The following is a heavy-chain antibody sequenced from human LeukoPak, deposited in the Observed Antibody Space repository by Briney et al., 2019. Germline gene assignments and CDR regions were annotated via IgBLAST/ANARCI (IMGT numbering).Heavy chain of an antibody. Sequence: GGSLRLSCAASGFTFSSYCMTWVRQAPGKGLEWVSAISGSGGTTYYADSVKGRFTISRYNSNNTLNLQVNSLRAEDTAVYYCAKAPSSSWYVGFDYWGQGTLVTVSS. D-gene: IGHD6-13*01. V-gene: IGHV3-23*01. J-gene: IGHJ4*02. CDR3: AKAPSSSWYVGFDY. CDR2: ISGSGGTT. CDR1: GFTFSSYC.